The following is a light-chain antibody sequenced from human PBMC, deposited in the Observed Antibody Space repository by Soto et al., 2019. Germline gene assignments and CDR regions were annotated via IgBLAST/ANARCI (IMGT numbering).Light chain of an antibody. CDR1: QSVSSY. CDR3: QQRSNWSWT. J-gene: IGKJ1*01. Sequence: EIVLTQSQATLSLSPGERATLSCRASQSVSSYLAWYQQKPGQAPRLLIYDASNRATGIPARFGGSGSGTDFTLTISSLEPEDFAVYYCQQRSNWSWTFGQGTKVDIK. CDR2: DAS. V-gene: IGKV3-11*01.